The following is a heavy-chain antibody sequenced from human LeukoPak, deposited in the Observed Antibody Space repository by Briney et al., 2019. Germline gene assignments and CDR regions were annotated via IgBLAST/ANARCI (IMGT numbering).Heavy chain of an antibody. CDR3: ARAARIVGATYFDY. J-gene: IGHJ4*02. Sequence: PGGSLRHSCAASGFTFSTYEMNWVRQAPGKGLEWISYISSTASTIYYADSVKGRFTISRDNSKNSLYLQMNSLRAEDTAVYYCARAARIVGATYFDYWGRGTLVTVSS. CDR2: ISSTASTI. D-gene: IGHD1-26*01. V-gene: IGHV3-48*03. CDR1: GFTFSTYE.